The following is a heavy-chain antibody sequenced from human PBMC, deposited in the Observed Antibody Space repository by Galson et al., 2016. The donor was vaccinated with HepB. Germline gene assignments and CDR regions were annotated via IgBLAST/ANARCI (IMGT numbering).Heavy chain of an antibody. V-gene: IGHV5-51*01. CDR2: IYPSDSDT. D-gene: IGHD2/OR15-2a*01. CDR3: ARLVRYCSSTTTCYPQGPANWFDP. Sequence: QSGAEVKKPGESLKISCKGSGYSFTSYWIGWVRQMPGKGLEWMGIIYPSDSDTRYSPSFQGQVTISADKSISTAYLQWSSLKASDTAIYYCARLVRYCSSTTTCYPQGPANWFDPWGQGTLVIVSS. CDR1: GYSFTSYW. J-gene: IGHJ5*02.